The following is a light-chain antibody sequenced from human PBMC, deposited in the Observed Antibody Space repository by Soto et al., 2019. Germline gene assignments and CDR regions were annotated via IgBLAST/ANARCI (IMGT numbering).Light chain of an antibody. Sequence: DIQMTQSPSTLSASVGDRVTITCRASQSISSWLAWYQQKPGQAPTLLIYKASTLQSGVPSRFSGSRSGTEFTLDISSLQPDDSATYYCQQYNDNWTFGQGTKVE. J-gene: IGKJ1*01. CDR3: QQYNDNWT. V-gene: IGKV1-5*03. CDR2: KAS. CDR1: QSISSW.